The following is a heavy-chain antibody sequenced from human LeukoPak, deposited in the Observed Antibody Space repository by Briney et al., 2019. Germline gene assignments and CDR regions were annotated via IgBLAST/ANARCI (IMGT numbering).Heavy chain of an antibody. CDR3: ARALPDYDRKCFDY. CDR2: IYYSGST. J-gene: IGHJ4*02. Sequence: SETLSLTCTVSGGSISSGGYCWSWIRQHPGKGLEWIGYIYYSGSTYYNPPLKSRVTISVDTSKNQFSLKLSSVTAADTAVYYCARALPDYDRKCFDYWGQGTLVTVSS. V-gene: IGHV4-31*03. D-gene: IGHD3-10*02. CDR1: GGSISSGGYC.